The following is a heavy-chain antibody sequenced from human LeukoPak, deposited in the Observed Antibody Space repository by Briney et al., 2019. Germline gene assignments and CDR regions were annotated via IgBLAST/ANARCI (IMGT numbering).Heavy chain of an antibody. V-gene: IGHV3-53*05. CDR2: IYSGGST. CDR3: AKGRGYNYGYIFGYFDY. J-gene: IGHJ4*02. Sequence: GGSLRLSCAASGFTVSSNYMSWVRQAPGKGLEWVSVIYSGGSTYYADSVKGRLTISRDNAKNSLYLQMNSLRAEDTALYYCAKGRGYNYGYIFGYFDYWGQGTLVTVSS. CDR1: GFTVSSNY. D-gene: IGHD5-18*01.